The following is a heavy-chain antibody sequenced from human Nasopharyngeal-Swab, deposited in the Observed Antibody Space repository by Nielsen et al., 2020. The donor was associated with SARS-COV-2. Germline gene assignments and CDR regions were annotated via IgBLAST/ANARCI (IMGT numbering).Heavy chain of an antibody. V-gene: IGHV3-30*04. CDR3: EKDSQMYFYDSRGYGPPDY. CDR1: GFTFSNYA. CDR2: ISYDGSNE. D-gene: IGHD3-22*01. J-gene: IGHJ4*02. Sequence: GESLKISCAASGFTFSNYAMHWVRQAPGKGLEWVALISYDGSNENYADSVKGRFTISRDNSKNTLYLQMNSLRADDTAVYYCEKDSQMYFYDSRGYGPPDYWGQGTLVTVSS.